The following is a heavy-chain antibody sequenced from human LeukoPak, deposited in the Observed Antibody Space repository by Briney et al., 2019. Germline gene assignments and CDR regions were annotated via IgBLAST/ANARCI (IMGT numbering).Heavy chain of an antibody. Sequence: GSSVKVSCKASGGIFSSYTISWVRQAPGQGLEWMGGIIPIFGTANYVQKFHGRVTITADESTSTAYMDRSSLRSEDTAVYYCATVDRYSSWSNYFDSWGQGTLVIVSS. J-gene: IGHJ4*02. CDR1: GGIFSSYT. V-gene: IGHV1-69*01. CDR2: IIPIFGTA. CDR3: ATVDRYSSWSNYFDS. D-gene: IGHD6-19*01.